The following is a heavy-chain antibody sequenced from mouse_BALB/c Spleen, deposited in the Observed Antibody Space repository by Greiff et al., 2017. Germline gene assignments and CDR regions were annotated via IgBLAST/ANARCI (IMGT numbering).Heavy chain of an antibody. CDR1: GFTFSSYA. CDR3: AREGLRPWCAY. CDR2: ISSGGST. D-gene: IGHD2-4*01. V-gene: IGHV5-6-5*01. Sequence: EVQRVESGGGLVKPGGSLKLSCAASGFTFSSYAMSWVRQTPEKRLEWVASISSGGSTYYPDSVKGRFTISRDNARNILYLQMSSLRSEDTAMYYCAREGLRPWCAYWGQGTLVTVSA. J-gene: IGHJ3*01.